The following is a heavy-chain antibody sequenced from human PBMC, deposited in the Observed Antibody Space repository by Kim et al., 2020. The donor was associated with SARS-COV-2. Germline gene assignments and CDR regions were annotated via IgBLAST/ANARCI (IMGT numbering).Heavy chain of an antibody. J-gene: IGHJ6*01. CDR1: GGSFSGYY. V-gene: IGHV4-34*01. Sequence: SETLSLTCAVYGGSFSGYYWSWIRQPPGKGLEWIGEINHSGSTNYNPSLKSRVTISVDTSKNQFSLKLSSVTATDTAVYYCASTYYYGSGSSRKTNYYY. CDR3: ASTYYYGSGSSRKTNYYY. D-gene: IGHD3-10*01. CDR2: INHSGST.